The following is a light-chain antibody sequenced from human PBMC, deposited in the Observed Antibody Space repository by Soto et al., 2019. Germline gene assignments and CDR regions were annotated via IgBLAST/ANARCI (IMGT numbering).Light chain of an antibody. CDR2: GAS. Sequence: DIQMTQSPSSLSASVGDRVTFTCRASQGISNYLAWYQQKPGQAPRLLIYGASKRASGIPDRFSGSGSGTDFTLTISRLEPEDFAVFYCQQYGTSRGTFGQGTKLEIK. V-gene: IGKV1-NL1*01. CDR1: QGISNY. CDR3: QQYGTSRGT. J-gene: IGKJ2*01.